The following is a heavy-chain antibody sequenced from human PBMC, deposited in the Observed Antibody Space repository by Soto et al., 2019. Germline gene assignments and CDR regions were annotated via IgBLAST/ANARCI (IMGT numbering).Heavy chain of an antibody. Sequence: QVQLVQSGAEVKKPGASVKVSCKASGYTFTSYGISWVRQAPGQGLEWMGWISAYNGNTNYAQKLQGRVTMTTDTTTSTAYMELRSLRSEDTAVYYCARPKGDNRPTYYYYGMDVWGQGTTVTVSS. D-gene: IGHD1-1*01. J-gene: IGHJ6*02. CDR3: ARPKGDNRPTYYYYGMDV. CDR1: GYTFTSYG. CDR2: ISAYNGNT. V-gene: IGHV1-18*01.